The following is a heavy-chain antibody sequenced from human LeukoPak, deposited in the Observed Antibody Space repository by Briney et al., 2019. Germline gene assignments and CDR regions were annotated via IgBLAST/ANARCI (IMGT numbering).Heavy chain of an antibody. Sequence: SETLSLTCGVTGASITTNNWWSWVRQSPGKGLEWIGEMYHTGNSNYNPSLQSRVTISVDKSKNQFSLTLTSVTAADTAVYYCARDVGARLPGYWGRGILVTVSS. D-gene: IGHD6-6*01. CDR3: ARDVGARLPGY. J-gene: IGHJ4*02. CDR1: GASITTNNW. CDR2: MYHTGNS. V-gene: IGHV4-4*02.